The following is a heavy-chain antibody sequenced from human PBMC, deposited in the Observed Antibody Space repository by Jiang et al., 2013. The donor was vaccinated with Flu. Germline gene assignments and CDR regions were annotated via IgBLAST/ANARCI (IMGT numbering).Heavy chain of an antibody. CDR1: GGSFSGYY. CDR2: INHSGST. Sequence: LLKPSETLSLTCTVSGGSFSGYYWSWIRQPPGKGLEWIGEINHSGSTNYNPSLKSRVTISIDTSKKQFSLKLSSVTAADTAVYYCARHWDYYYAMDVWGQGTTVTVSS. CDR3: ARHWDYYYAMDV. V-gene: IGHV4-34*01. J-gene: IGHJ6*02. D-gene: IGHD7-27*01.